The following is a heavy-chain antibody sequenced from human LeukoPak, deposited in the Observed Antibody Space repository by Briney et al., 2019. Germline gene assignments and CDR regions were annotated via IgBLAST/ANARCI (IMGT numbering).Heavy chain of an antibody. CDR2: ISANGGRT. CDR3: AKPLYDDLWGSYRPEGMDV. V-gene: IGHV3-23*01. D-gene: IGHD3-16*02. Sequence: GGSLRLSCAASGFTFSNYAMTWVRQAPGKGLEWVSAISANGGRTYYADSVKGRFTISRDNSKNTEYPQLNTLRAEYAAVCYCAKPLYDDLWGSYRPEGMDVWGQGTTVTVSS. J-gene: IGHJ6*02. CDR1: GFTFSNYA.